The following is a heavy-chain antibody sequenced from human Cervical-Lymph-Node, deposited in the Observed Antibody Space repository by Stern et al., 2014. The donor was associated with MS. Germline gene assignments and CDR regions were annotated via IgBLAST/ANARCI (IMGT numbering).Heavy chain of an antibody. CDR1: GYTFTSHY. Sequence: QVQLVQSGAEVKKPGASVKVSCKASGYTFTSHYMHWVRQAPGQGLEWMGIINPSGGSPTYAQKFQGRVTMTRDTSTSTVHMELSSLRSEDTAVYYCAREVDTAMVRAFDYWGQGTLVTVSS. CDR2: INPSGGSP. J-gene: IGHJ4*02. D-gene: IGHD5-18*01. V-gene: IGHV1-46*01. CDR3: AREVDTAMVRAFDY.